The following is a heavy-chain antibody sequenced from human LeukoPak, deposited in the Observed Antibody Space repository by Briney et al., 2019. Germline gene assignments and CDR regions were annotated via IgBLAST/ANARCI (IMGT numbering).Heavy chain of an antibody. CDR2: IRHDSINE. CDR1: GFNFNGYS. V-gene: IGHV3-30*02. Sequence: QTGGSLRLSCSASGFNFNGYSMHWVRQPPGKGLEWVTFIRHDSINEYYADSVKGRFIISRDNSKNTLYVQMNSLRAEDTAVYYCAKDLSGYFFDSWGQGTLVIVSS. CDR3: AKDLSGYFFDS. J-gene: IGHJ4*02. D-gene: IGHD1-26*01.